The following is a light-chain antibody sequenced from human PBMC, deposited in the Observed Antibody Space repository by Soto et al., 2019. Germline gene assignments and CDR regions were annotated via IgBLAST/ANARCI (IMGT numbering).Light chain of an antibody. CDR2: EVR. J-gene: IGLJ3*02. CDR1: NRDVGSYNL. CDR3: SSSTTTSTLV. Sequence: QSALTQPASVSGSPGQSITIACTGTNRDVGSYNLVSWYQQRPGEAPKLIISEVRNRPSGISYRFTGSKSGNTASLTISGLQAEDEADYYCSSSTTTSTLVFGGGIKLTVL. V-gene: IGLV2-14*01.